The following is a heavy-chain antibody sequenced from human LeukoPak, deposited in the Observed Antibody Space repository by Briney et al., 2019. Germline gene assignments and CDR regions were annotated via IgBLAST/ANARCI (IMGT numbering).Heavy chain of an antibody. D-gene: IGHD3-3*01. J-gene: IGHJ3*02. CDR2: ISTDGSIE. V-gene: IGHV3-30-3*01. CDR3: ARPNTISEGAFDI. CDR1: GFTFSSFA. Sequence: GGSLRLSCAASGFTFSSFAVHRVRQAPGKGLEWVALISTDGSIENHADSVKGRFTISRDNSKNTVYLQMSSLRAEDTAVYYCARPNTISEGAFDIWGQGTMVTVSS.